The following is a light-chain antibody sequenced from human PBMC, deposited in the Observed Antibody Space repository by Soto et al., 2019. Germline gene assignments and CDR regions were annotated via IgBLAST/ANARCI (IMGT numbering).Light chain of an antibody. V-gene: IGKV1-39*01. CDR3: QQSYSTPST. CDR2: AAS. J-gene: IGKJ5*01. Sequence: LLMTQSPSCLTASVGDRVTITWRASQSISSYLNWYQQKPGIAPKLLIYAASSLQSGVPSRFSGSGSGTDFTLTISSLQPEDFATYYCQQSYSTPSTFGQGTRVEIK. CDR1: QSISSY.